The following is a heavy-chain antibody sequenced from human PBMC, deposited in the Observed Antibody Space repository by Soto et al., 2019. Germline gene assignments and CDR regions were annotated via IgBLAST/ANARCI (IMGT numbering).Heavy chain of an antibody. CDR1: GFSFHDNT. D-gene: IGHD6-13*01. CDR3: AKTSIAAYFYGLDV. Sequence: GSLRLSCAASGFSFHDNTVHWVRQPPGKGLEWVSLISWDGYITYYADSVKGRFTISRDSSKNSLYLQMNNLRTEDTALYYCAKTSIAAYFYGLDVWGQGTRVTVSS. J-gene: IGHJ6*02. V-gene: IGHV3-43*01. CDR2: ISWDGYIT.